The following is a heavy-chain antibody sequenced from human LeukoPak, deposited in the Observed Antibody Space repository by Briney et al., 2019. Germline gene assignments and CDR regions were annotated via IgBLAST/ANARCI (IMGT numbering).Heavy chain of an antibody. Sequence: GGSLRLSCAASGVTFSNVAMAWVRQATGKGLEWIGRIKSQADGGTTDYGAPVRGIFTISRDDSQNTLYLQMNSLKTEDPAIYYCTTIVSWGQGTLVTVSS. CDR1: GVTFSNVA. J-gene: IGHJ4*02. D-gene: IGHD2-15*01. CDR3: TTIVS. V-gene: IGHV3-15*01. CDR2: IKSQADGGTT.